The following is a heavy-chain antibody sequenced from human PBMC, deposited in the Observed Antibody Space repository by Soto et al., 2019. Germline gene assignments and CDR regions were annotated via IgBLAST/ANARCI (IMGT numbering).Heavy chain of an antibody. J-gene: IGHJ5*02. CDR3: AKGRLAVAGPDYYYDSSGYYSGDLFP. V-gene: IGHV3-48*01. Sequence: GGSLRLSCAASGFTFSSYSMHWVRQAPGKGLEWVSYISPSSSSIYYADSVKGRFTISRDNSKNTLYLQMNSLRAEDTAVYYCAKGRLAVAGPDYYYDSSGYYSGDLFPWGQGTLVTVSS. CDR2: ISPSSSSI. CDR1: GFTFSSYS. D-gene: IGHD3-22*01.